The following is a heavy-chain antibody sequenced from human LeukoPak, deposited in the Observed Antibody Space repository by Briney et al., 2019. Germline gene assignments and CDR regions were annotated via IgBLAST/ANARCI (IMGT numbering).Heavy chain of an antibody. J-gene: IGHJ4*02. V-gene: IGHV3-30*03. CDR2: ISYDGSNN. CDR1: GFTFSTYG. Sequence: QTGGSLRLSCAASGFTFSTYGMHWVRQAPGKGLEWVAVISYDGSNNYYADSVKGRFTISRDNSKNTLYLQMNSLRAEDTAVYYCTYRSYESYWGQGTLVTVSS. D-gene: IGHD3-16*01. CDR3: TYRSYESY.